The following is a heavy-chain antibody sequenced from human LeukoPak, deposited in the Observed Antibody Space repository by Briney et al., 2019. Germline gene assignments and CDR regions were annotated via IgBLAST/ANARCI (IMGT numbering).Heavy chain of an antibody. CDR2: TSYDGTEK. V-gene: IGHV3-30*03. J-gene: IGHJ6*02. D-gene: IGHD3-9*01. Sequence: PGGSLRLSCEASGFTFSGYGMHWVRQAPGKGLEWVAVTSYDGTEKYYEDSVRGRFTISRDNAKNTLYLQMNTLRVEDTAVYYCTRDLMDYDVSTGLHHYYMDVWGQGTTVTVSS. CDR1: GFTFSGYG. CDR3: TRDLMDYDVSTGLHHYYMDV.